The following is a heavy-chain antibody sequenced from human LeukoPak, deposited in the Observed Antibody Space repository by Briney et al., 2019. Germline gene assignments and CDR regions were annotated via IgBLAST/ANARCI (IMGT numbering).Heavy chain of an antibody. D-gene: IGHD2-2*02. V-gene: IGHV4-34*01. CDR2: INHSWST. Sequence: SETLSLPCAVYVGSFRVYYWSCIRHPPGKGGECIWEINHSWSTNYNPSLKSRVTISVDTSKNQFSLKLSSVTAADTAVYYCARDPYVWVPAAILHYYYGMDVWGQGTTVTVSS. CDR3: ARDPYVWVPAAILHYYYGMDV. J-gene: IGHJ6*02. CDR1: VGSFRVYY.